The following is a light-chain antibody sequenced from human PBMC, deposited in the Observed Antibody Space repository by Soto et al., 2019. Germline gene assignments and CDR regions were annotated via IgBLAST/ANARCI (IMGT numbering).Light chain of an antibody. V-gene: IGLV1-47*01. J-gene: IGLJ1*01. CDR2: RDN. Sequence: QSVLTQSPSVSGTPGQRVTISCSGGISNIATNYVHWFQQLPGTAPKVLSNRDNQRPSGVPDRFSGSKSGTSASLAISGLRSEDEAEYYCAAWDDTVRSDVFGTGTKLTVL. CDR3: AAWDDTVRSDV. CDR1: ISNIATNY.